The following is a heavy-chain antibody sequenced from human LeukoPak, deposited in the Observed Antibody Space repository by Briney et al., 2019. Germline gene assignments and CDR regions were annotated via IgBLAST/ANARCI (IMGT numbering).Heavy chain of an antibody. D-gene: IGHD2-15*01. CDR3: ARRYCSGGSCYSFRGDWFDP. V-gene: IGHV1-46*01. CDR1: GYTFTSYY. J-gene: IGHJ5*02. Sequence: ASVKVSCKASGYTFTSYYMHWVRQAPGQGLEWMGIINPSGGSTSYAQKFQGRVTMTRDTSTSTVYMELSSLRSEDTAVYYCARRYCSGGSCYSFRGDWFDPWGQGTLVTVSS. CDR2: INPSGGST.